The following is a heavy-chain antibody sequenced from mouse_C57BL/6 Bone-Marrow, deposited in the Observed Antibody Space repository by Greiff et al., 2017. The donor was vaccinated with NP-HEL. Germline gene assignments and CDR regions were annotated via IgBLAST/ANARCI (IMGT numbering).Heavy chain of an antibody. CDR3: ARLGYYYGLYWYFDV. CDR2: IYPGDGDT. CDR1: GYAFSSYW. J-gene: IGHJ1*03. D-gene: IGHD1-1*01. V-gene: IGHV1-80*01. Sequence: VKVVESGAELVKPGASVKISCKASGYAFSSYWMNWVKQRPGKGLEWIGQIYPGDGDTNYNGKFKGKATMSADKSSRTAYMQLSILISEDSAVYLCARLGYYYGLYWYFDVWGTGTTVTVSS.